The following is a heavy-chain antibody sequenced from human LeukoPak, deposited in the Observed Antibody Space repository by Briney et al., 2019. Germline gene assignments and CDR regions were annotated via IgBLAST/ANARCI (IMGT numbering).Heavy chain of an antibody. Sequence: ASVKVSCKASGYTFTGYYMHWVRQAPGQGLEWMGWINPNSGGTNYAQKFQGRVTMPRDTSISTAYMELSSLRSDDTAVYYCARVPGIAAAGTDVWGQGTLVTVSS. CDR3: ARVPGIAAAGTDV. D-gene: IGHD6-13*01. J-gene: IGHJ4*02. CDR2: INPNSGGT. V-gene: IGHV1-2*02. CDR1: GYTFTGYY.